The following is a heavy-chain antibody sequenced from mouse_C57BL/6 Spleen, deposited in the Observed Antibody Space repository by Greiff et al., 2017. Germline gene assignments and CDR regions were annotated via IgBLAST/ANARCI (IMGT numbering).Heavy chain of an antibody. CDR3: VRLKSWYFDV. D-gene: IGHD1-3*01. CDR1: GFSFNTYA. Sequence: EVQLVESGGGLVQPKGSLKLSCAASGFSFNTYAMNWVRQAPGTGLEWVARIRSKSNNYATYYADSVKDRFTISRDDSESMLYLQMNNLKTEDTAMYYCVRLKSWYFDVWGTGTTVTVSS. J-gene: IGHJ1*03. CDR2: IRSKSNNYAT. V-gene: IGHV10-1*01.